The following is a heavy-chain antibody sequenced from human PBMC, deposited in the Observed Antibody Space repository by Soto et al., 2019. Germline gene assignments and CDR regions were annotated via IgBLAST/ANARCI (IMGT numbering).Heavy chain of an antibody. CDR3: ARVRGITMVRGVTPPYYFDY. CDR2: IYYSGST. CDR1: GGSISSYY. Sequence: QVQLQESGPGLVKPSETLSLTCTVSGGSISSYYWSWIRQPPGKGLEWIGYIYYSGSTNYNPSLTSRATISVDTSKHQFSLKLSSVTAADTAVYYCARVRGITMVRGVTPPYYFDYWGQGTLVTVSS. D-gene: IGHD3-10*01. V-gene: IGHV4-59*01. J-gene: IGHJ4*02.